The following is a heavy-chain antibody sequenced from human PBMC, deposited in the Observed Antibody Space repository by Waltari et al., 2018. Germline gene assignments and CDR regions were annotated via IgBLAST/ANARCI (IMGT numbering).Heavy chain of an antibody. CDR3: ARAGREDILTTYYRNGFDM. Sequence: QITLKESGPTLVKPTQTLTLTCTFSGVSLSTSGVGVGWIRQAPGKTLEWLASIYWNDDERYTPSLETRLTITKDTSKNQVVLTVSNVDLVDTGTYYCARAGREDILTTYYRNGFDMWGQGTMVTVSS. V-gene: IGHV2-5*01. D-gene: IGHD3-9*01. J-gene: IGHJ3*02. CDR2: IYWNDDE. CDR1: GVSLSTSGVG.